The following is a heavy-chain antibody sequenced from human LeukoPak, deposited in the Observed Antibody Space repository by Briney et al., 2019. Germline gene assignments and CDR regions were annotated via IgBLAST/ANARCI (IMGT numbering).Heavy chain of an antibody. D-gene: IGHD4-17*01. V-gene: IGHV4-4*07. CDR2: ISTSGST. J-gene: IGHJ6*03. Sequence: SETLSLTCTLSGDSITGLYWSWIRQPAGKGRQWIGRISTSGSTNYNPSLKSRVTMSVDRSTNEFSLTVRSVTAADTAMYYCARGLPSYGDYVDYYFYMDVWGKGTTVTVSS. CDR3: ARGLPSYGDYVDYYFYMDV. CDR1: GDSITGLY.